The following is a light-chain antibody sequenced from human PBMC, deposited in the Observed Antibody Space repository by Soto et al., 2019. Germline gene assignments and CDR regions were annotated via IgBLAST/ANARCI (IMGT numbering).Light chain of an antibody. J-gene: IGLJ1*01. CDR2: EVS. CDR3: DSYTSSRASV. Sequence: QSVLTQPASVSGSPGQSITISCTGASGYVGTYSLVSWYQQQSGKAPKLIIHEVSYRPSGVSNRFSGSKSGNTASLTISGLQADDEADYYCDSYTSSRASVFGIGTKATVL. CDR1: SGYVGTYSL. V-gene: IGLV2-14*02.